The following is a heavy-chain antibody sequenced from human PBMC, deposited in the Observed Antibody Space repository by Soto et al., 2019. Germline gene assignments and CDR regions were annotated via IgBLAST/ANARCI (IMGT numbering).Heavy chain of an antibody. D-gene: IGHD6-13*01. J-gene: IGHJ4*02. CDR1: GFIFDDFT. CDR2: INWDGRIT. V-gene: IGHV3-43*01. CDR3: AKDEGAAVESPGD. Sequence: EVQLVESGGTVIQPGGSLRLSCAASGFIFDDFTMHWVRLLPGKGLQWVSYINWDGRITMYADSVKGLFTISRDNTNSHLDLQMNSLGSDDTALYYCAKDEGAAVESPGDWGQGTLVTVSS.